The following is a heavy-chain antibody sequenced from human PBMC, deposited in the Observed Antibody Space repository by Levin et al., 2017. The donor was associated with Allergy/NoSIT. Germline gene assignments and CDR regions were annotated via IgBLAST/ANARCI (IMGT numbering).Heavy chain of an antibody. Sequence: SETLSLTCTVSGGSLTSGGYYWNWIRQHPEKGLEWIGFISFSGTNYYNPSLKSRVTISLDTSKNHFSLNLNSVTAADTAVYSCARGVGGDYAHWPYYFDYWGQGTLVTVSS. CDR1: GGSLTSGGYY. CDR3: ARGVGGDYAHWPYYFDY. CDR2: ISFSGTN. V-gene: IGHV4-31*03. D-gene: IGHD4-17*01. J-gene: IGHJ4*02.